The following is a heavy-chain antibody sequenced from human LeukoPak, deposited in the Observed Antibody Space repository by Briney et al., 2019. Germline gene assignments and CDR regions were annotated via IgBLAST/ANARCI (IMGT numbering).Heavy chain of an antibody. D-gene: IGHD5-12*01. CDR1: GGSISSYY. CDR2: IYYSGST. Sequence: PSETLSLPCTVSGGSISSYYWSWIRQPPGKGLEWIGYIYYSGSTNYNPSLKSRVTISVDTSKNQFSLKLSSVTAADTAVYYCAREDSGYDRYYYYYMDVWGKGTTVTVSS. J-gene: IGHJ6*03. CDR3: AREDSGYDRYYYYYMDV. V-gene: IGHV4-59*01.